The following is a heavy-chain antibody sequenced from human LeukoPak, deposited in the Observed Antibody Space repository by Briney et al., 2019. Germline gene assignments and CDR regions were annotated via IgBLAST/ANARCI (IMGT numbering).Heavy chain of an antibody. CDR2: ISSSSSYI. Sequence: GGSLRLSCAASGFTFSSYSMNWVRQAPGKGLEWVSSISSSSSYIYYADSVKGRFTISRDNAKNSLYLQMNSLRAEDTAVYYCARAVGGITIFGVVTGDAFDIWGQGTMVTVSS. CDR3: ARAVGGITIFGVVTGDAFDI. D-gene: IGHD3-3*01. CDR1: GFTFSSYS. V-gene: IGHV3-21*01. J-gene: IGHJ3*02.